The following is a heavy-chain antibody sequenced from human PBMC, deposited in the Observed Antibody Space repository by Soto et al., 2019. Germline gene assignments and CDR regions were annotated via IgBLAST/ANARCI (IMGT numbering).Heavy chain of an antibody. Sequence: ASVKVSCKASGYTFTGYYMHWVRQAPGQGLEWMGWINPNSGGTNYAQKFQGWVTMTRDTSISTAYMELSRLRSDDTAVYYCARERVAAAGANWFDPWGQGTLVTVSS. CDR2: INPNSGGT. J-gene: IGHJ5*02. D-gene: IGHD6-13*01. V-gene: IGHV1-2*04. CDR3: ARERVAAAGANWFDP. CDR1: GYTFTGYY.